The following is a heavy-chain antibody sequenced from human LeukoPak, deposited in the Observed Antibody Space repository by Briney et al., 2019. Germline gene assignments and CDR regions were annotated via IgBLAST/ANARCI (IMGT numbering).Heavy chain of an antibody. CDR2: ISYDGSNK. Sequence: PGGSLRLSCAASGFTFSSYAMHWVRQAPGKGLEWVAVISYDGSNKYYADSVKGRFTISRDNSKNTLYLQMNSLRAEDTAVYYCASIAARRGDYWGQGTLVTVSS. V-gene: IGHV3-30-3*01. CDR1: GFTFSSYA. CDR3: ASIAARRGDY. D-gene: IGHD6-6*01. J-gene: IGHJ4*02.